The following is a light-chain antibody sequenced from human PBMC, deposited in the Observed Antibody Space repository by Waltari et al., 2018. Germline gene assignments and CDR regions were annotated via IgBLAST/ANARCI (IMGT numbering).Light chain of an antibody. V-gene: IGKV4-1*01. J-gene: IGKJ2*01. Sequence: DLVMTQSPDSLTVSLGERATINCKSRQSVLYSSDSKNYLAWYQQIPGQPPKLLIYWASTREPGVPDRFSGSGSGTDFTLTISSLQAEDVAVYYCQQYYTTPFTFGQGTKLEIK. CDR3: QQYYTTPFT. CDR2: WAS. CDR1: QSVLYSSDSKNY.